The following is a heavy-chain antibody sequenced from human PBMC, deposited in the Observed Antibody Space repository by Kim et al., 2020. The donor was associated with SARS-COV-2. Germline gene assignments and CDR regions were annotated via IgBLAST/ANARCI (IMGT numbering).Heavy chain of an antibody. V-gene: IGHV3-43*01. CDR2: ISWDGGST. Sequence: GGSLRLSCAASGFTFDDYTMHWVRQAPGKGLEWVSLISWDGGSTYYADSVKGRFTISRDNSKNSLYLQMNSLRTEDTALYYCAKDFPQWPNLGNAFDIWGQGTMVTVSS. J-gene: IGHJ3*02. CDR1: GFTFDDYT. CDR3: AKDFPQWPNLGNAFDI. D-gene: IGHD6-19*01.